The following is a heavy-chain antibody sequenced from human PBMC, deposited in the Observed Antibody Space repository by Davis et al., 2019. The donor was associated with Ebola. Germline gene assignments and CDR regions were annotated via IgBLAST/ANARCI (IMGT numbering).Heavy chain of an antibody. CDR1: GGSISSYY. CDR3: ARGQGYGYSYGYYGMDV. J-gene: IGHJ6*02. CDR2: IHHSGDT. D-gene: IGHD2-21*01. Sequence: SETMSLTCTVSGGSISSYYWSWIRQPPGKGLEWIGYIHHSGDTNYNPSLKSRVTMSVDTSKNQFSLKLSSVTAADTAVFYCARGQGYGYSYGYYGMDVWGQGTTVTVSS. V-gene: IGHV4-59*12.